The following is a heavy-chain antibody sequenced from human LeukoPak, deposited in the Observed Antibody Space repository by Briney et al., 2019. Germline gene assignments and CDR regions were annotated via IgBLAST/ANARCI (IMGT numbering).Heavy chain of an antibody. CDR2: IKHDGGEK. V-gene: IGHV3-7*03. CDR1: GFTFNDYY. J-gene: IGHJ4*02. Sequence: GGSLRLSCTASGFTFNDYYMSWIRQAPGKGLEWVASIKHDGGEKFYVDSVKGRFTISRDDAKDSLFLQMNSLRAEDTAVYYCARDRDSSGSWEVNFDHWGQGTLVTVSS. CDR3: ARDRDSSGSWEVNFDH. D-gene: IGHD6-13*01.